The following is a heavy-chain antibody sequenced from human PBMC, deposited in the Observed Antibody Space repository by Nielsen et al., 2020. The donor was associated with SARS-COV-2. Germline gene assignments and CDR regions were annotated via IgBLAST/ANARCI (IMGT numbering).Heavy chain of an antibody. Sequence: SVKVSCKASGFTFSNSATQWVRHARGRRLEWIGWIVVNSGNTNYAQKFQERVTITRDMSTSTAYMELSSLRSEDTAIYYCAADDVQRCSWGQGTLVTVSS. D-gene: IGHD5-18*01. V-gene: IGHV1-58*02. J-gene: IGHJ1*01. CDR3: AADDVQRCS. CDR1: GFTFSNSA. CDR2: IVVNSGNT.